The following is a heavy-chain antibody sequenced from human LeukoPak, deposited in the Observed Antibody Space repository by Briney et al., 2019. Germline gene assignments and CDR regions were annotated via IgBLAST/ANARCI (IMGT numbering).Heavy chain of an antibody. J-gene: IGHJ6*03. V-gene: IGHV3-15*01. CDR2: IKSKTDGGTT. Sequence: GGSLRLSCAASGFTFSNAWMSWVRQAPGKGLEWVGRIKSKTDGGTTDYAAPVKGRFTISRDDSKSIAYLQMNSLKTEDTAVYYCTRGDSYYYYMDVWGKGTTVTISS. CDR3: TRGDSYYYYMDV. CDR1: GFTFSNAW.